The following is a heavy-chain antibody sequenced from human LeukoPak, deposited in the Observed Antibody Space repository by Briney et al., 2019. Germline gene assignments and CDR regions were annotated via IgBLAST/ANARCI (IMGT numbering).Heavy chain of an antibody. D-gene: IGHD3-22*01. J-gene: IGHJ5*02. CDR1: GGSISSTTYY. CDR3: ARHRGDYDSSGYYWFDP. CDR2: IYYSGST. V-gene: IGHV4-39*01. Sequence: SETLSLTCPVSGGSISSTTYYWAWIRQPPGKGLEWIGTIYYSGSTYYNPSLKSRVTISVDTSNNQFSLKLRSVTAADTAVYYRARHRGDYDSSGYYWFDPWSQGTLVTVSS.